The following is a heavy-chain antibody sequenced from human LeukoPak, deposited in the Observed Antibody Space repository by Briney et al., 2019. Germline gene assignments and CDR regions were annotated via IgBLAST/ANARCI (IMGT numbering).Heavy chain of an antibody. CDR3: ARDPRSSGYFDY. Sequence: PGGSLRLSCAASGFTFSSYEMNWVRQAPGKGLEWVSYISSSGSTIYYADSVKGRFTISRDNAKNSLYPQMNSLRAEDTAVYYCARDPRSSGYFDYWGQGTLVTVSS. D-gene: IGHD6-6*01. V-gene: IGHV3-48*03. CDR1: GFTFSSYE. CDR2: ISSSGSTI. J-gene: IGHJ4*02.